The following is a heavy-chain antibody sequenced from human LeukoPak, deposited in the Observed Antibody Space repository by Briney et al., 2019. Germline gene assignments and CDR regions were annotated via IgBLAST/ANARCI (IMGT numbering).Heavy chain of an antibody. CDR1: GFTFSSYS. CDR2: ISSSSSYI. CDR3: ARELPRKGGFDY. D-gene: IGHD1-14*01. Sequence: PGGSLKLSCAASGFTFSSYSMNWVRQAPGKGLEWVSSISSSSSYIYYADSVKGRFTISRDNAKNSLYLQMNSLRAEDTAVYYCARELPRKGGFDYWGQGTLVTVSS. V-gene: IGHV3-21*01. J-gene: IGHJ4*02.